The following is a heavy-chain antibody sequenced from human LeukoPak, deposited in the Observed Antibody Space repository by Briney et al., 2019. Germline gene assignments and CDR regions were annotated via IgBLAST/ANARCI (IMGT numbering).Heavy chain of an antibody. CDR1: GFSLSTSGVG. CDR2: IYWDDDK. D-gene: IGHD3-9*01. Sequence: SGPTLVNPTQTLTLTCTFSGFSLSTSGVGVGWIRQPPGKALEWLALIYWDDDKRYSPSLKSRLTITKDTSKNQVVLTMTNMDPVDTATYYCAHTRFLPYYDILTGYFGWGNNWFDPWGQGTLVTVSS. J-gene: IGHJ5*02. CDR3: AHTRFLPYYDILTGYFGWGNNWFDP. V-gene: IGHV2-5*02.